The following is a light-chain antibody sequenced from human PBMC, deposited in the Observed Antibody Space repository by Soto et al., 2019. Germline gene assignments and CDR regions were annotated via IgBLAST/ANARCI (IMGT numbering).Light chain of an antibody. CDR2: KAS. Sequence: DIQMTQSPSTLSASVGDRVSITCRASQNIRSWLAWYQHKPGKAPKLLIYKASTLDSGVPSRFSGSGSVTDFTLTISSLQPDDFATDYCQQYDRYSLSFGPGTKVEIK. CDR1: QNIRSW. CDR3: QQYDRYSLS. J-gene: IGKJ3*01. V-gene: IGKV1-5*03.